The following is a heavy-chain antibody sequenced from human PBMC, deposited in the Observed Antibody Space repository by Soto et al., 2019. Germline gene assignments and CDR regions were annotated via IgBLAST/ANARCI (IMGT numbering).Heavy chain of an antibody. CDR2: IWYDGSNK. V-gene: IGHV3-33*01. CDR3: ASTNTAMAD. Sequence: VAVIWYDGSNKYYADSVKGRFTISRDNSKNTLYLQMNSLRAEDTAVYYCASTNTAMADWGQGTLVTVSS. D-gene: IGHD5-18*01. J-gene: IGHJ4*02.